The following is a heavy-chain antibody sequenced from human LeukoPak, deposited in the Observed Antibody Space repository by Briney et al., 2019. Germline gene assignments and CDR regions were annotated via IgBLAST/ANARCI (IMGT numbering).Heavy chain of an antibody. CDR3: ARVGRFGEYYYYMDV. CDR2: INPNSGGT. V-gene: IGHV1-2*02. CDR1: GYTFTGYY. D-gene: IGHD3-10*01. Sequence: ASVKVSCKASGYTFTGYYMHWVRQAPGQGLEWMGWINPNSGGTNYAQKFQGRVTMTRDTSISTAYMELSRLRSDDTAVYYCARVGRFGEYYYYMDVWGKGTTVTISS. J-gene: IGHJ6*03.